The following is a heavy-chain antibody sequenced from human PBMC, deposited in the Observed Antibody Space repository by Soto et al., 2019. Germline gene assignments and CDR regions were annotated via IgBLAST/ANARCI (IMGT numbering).Heavy chain of an antibody. V-gene: IGHV3-53*01. CDR3: ARGGAAGDYLIEYYGYHGMDV. CDR1: GFTVSSNY. CDR2: IYSGGST. Sequence: PGGSLRLSCAASGFTVSSNYMSWVRQAPGKGLEWVSVIYSGGSTYYADSVKGRFTISRDNSKNTLYLQMNSLRAEDTAVYYCARGGAAGDYLIEYYGYHGMDVLGQGTTVTVSS. D-gene: IGHD4-17*01. J-gene: IGHJ6*02.